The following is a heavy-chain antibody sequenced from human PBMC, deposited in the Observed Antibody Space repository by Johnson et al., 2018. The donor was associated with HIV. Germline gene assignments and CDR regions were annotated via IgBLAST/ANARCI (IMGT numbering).Heavy chain of an antibody. CDR2: ISYDGSNK. V-gene: IGHV3-30*19. Sequence: QVQLVESGGGVVQPGRSLRLSCAASGFTFSSYGMHWVRQAPGKGLEWVAVISYDGSNKYYADSVKGRFTISRDNSKNTLHLQMNSLRPEDTAVYYCARERVAVTGPTRSLDIWGQGTIVTVS. D-gene: IGHD6-19*01. J-gene: IGHJ3*02. CDR1: GFTFSSYG. CDR3: ARERVAVTGPTRSLDI.